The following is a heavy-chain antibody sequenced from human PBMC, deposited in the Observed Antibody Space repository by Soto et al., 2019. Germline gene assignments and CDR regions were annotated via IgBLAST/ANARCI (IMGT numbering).Heavy chain of an antibody. CDR1: GGTFSSYT. D-gene: IGHD3-10*01. Sequence: ASVKVSCKASGGTFSSYTISWVRQAPGQGLEWMGRIIPILGIANYAQKFQGRVTITADKSTSTAYMELSSLRSEDTAVYYCARDENYGTMVRGVIFYAFDIWGQGTMVTVSS. V-gene: IGHV1-69*04. CDR2: IIPILGIA. CDR3: ARDENYGTMVRGVIFYAFDI. J-gene: IGHJ3*02.